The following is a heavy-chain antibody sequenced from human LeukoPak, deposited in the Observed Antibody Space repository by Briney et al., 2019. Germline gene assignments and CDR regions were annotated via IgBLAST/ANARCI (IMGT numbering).Heavy chain of an antibody. Sequence: SETLSLTCTVSGVSISSYYWSWIRQPPGKGLEWIGYIYYSGSTNYNPSLKSRVTISVDTSKNQFSLKLTSVTAADTAVYYCARVGITGTTPDYWGLGTLVTVPS. CDR3: ARVGITGTTPDY. J-gene: IGHJ4*02. CDR2: IYYSGST. V-gene: IGHV4-59*12. CDR1: GVSISSYY. D-gene: IGHD1-7*01.